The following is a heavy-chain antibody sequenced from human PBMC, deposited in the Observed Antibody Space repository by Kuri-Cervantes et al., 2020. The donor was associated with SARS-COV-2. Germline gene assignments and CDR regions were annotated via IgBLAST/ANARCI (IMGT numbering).Heavy chain of an antibody. J-gene: IGHJ4*02. Sequence: ASVKVSCKASGYTFTGYYMHWVRQAPGQGLEWMGRINPNSGGTNYAQKFQGRVTMTRDTSISTAYMELSRLRSDDTAVYYCATDQINPSGGIFDYWGQGTLVTVSS. V-gene: IGHV1-2*06. CDR1: GYTFTGYY. CDR3: ATDQINPSGGIFDY. D-gene: IGHD3-3*01. CDR2: INPNSGGT.